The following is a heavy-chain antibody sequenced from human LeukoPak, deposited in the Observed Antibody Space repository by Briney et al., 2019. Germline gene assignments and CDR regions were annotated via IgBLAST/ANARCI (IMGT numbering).Heavy chain of an antibody. J-gene: IGHJ1*01. D-gene: IGHD3-9*01. V-gene: IGHV3-23*01. CDR3: ARDGHYDILTGYFQD. CDR1: GFSFSSNV. CDR2: ISGSGGST. Sequence: GGSLRLPCAASGFSFSSNVMIWVRQAPGKGLEWVSAISGSGGSTYYADSVKGRFTISRDNAKNSLYLQMNSLRAEDTAVYYCARDGHYDILTGYFQDWGQGTLVTVSS.